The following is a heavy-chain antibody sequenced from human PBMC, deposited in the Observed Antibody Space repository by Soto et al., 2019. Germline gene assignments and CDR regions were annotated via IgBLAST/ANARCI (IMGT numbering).Heavy chain of an antibody. V-gene: IGHV1-3*01. Sequence: QVELVQSGAEVKKPGASVKVSCKASGYTFTRYAMHWMRQAPGQRLEWMGWINAGNGNTKYSQKFQGRVTITRDTSASTAYMELSSLRSEDMAVYYCARVIGGWYYLDYWGQGTLVTVSS. J-gene: IGHJ4*02. CDR2: INAGNGNT. CDR3: ARVIGGWYYLDY. CDR1: GYTFTRYA. D-gene: IGHD6-19*01.